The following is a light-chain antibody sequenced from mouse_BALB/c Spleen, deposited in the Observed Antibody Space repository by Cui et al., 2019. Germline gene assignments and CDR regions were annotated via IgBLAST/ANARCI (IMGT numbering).Light chain of an antibody. CDR1: ENIYSY. Sequence: DIQMTQSPASLSASVGETVTITCRASENIYSYLAWYQQKQGKSPQLLVYNAKTLAEGVPSRFSGSGSGTQFSLKINSLQPEDFGSYYCQHHYGTPITFGAGTKLELK. V-gene: IGKV12-44*01. CDR2: NAK. J-gene: IGKJ5*01. CDR3: QHHYGTPIT.